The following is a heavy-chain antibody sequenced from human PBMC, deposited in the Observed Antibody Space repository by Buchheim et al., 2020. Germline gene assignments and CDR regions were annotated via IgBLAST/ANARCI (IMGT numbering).Heavy chain of an antibody. J-gene: IGHJ6*02. V-gene: IGHV3-23*04. CDR2: ISDNGGST. CDR3: ARARWAGYDMDV. D-gene: IGHD1-14*01. Sequence: EVQLVESGGGLVQPGGSLRLSCAASGFTFSSYWMSWVRQAPGKGLEWVSGISDNGGSTDYADSVKGRFTISRDNSKNTLYLQMSSLRAEDTAVYYCARARWAGYDMDVWGQGTT. CDR1: GFTFSSYW.